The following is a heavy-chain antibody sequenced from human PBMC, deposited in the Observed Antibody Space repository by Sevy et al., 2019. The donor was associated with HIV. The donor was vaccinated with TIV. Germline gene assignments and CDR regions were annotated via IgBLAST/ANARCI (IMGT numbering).Heavy chain of an antibody. CDR2: IYGNHST. D-gene: IGHD6-19*01. CDR3: ARGEQWLSFNY. J-gene: IGHJ4*02. V-gene: IGHV3-53*01. Sequence: GGSLRLSCAASGFTISSNSLSWVRQVPGKGLEWVSVIYGNHSTYYADFVKGRFTISRDNSKNTLYLQMNSLRAEDTDIYYCARGEQWLSFNYWGQGTLVTVSS. CDR1: GFTISSNS.